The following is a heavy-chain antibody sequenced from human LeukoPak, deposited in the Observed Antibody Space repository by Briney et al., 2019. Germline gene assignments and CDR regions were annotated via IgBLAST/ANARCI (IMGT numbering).Heavy chain of an antibody. D-gene: IGHD2-15*01. CDR1: GFTFSSYA. Sequence: GGSLRLSCAASGFTFSSYAMSWVRQAPGKGLEWVSAISGSGGSTYYADSVKGRFTISRDNSKNTLYLQMNSLRAEDTAVYYCATRYCSGGGCLSDYWGQGTLVTVSS. V-gene: IGHV3-23*01. CDR3: ATRYCSGGGCLSDY. J-gene: IGHJ4*02. CDR2: ISGSGGST.